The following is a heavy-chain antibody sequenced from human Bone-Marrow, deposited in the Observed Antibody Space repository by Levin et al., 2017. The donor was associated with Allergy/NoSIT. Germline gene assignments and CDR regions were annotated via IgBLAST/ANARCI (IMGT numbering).Heavy chain of an antibody. CDR2: IYYTGTT. V-gene: IGHV4-59*01. J-gene: IGHJ6*02. CDR3: ARDRSTIATTGTHYYYGMDV. CDR1: GGSLRRSS. Sequence: SETLSLTCSVSGGSLRRSSWSWLRPPPGKGLEWIGYIYYTGTTNYNPSLKSRVTISVDTSNNQFSLKLSSVTAADTAVYYCARDRSTIATTGTHYYYGMDVWGRGTTVTVSS. D-gene: IGHD6-13*01.